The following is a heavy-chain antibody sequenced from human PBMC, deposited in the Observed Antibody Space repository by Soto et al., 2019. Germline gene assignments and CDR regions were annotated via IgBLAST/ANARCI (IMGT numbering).Heavy chain of an antibody. D-gene: IGHD2-15*01. CDR3: AREWSGGRRDGNPDKYYGMDV. CDR2: IYYSGDT. CDR1: GGSISSGSFY. Sequence: QVQLQESGPGLVKPSQPLSLTCTVSGGSISSGSFYWTWIRQHPGKGLEFIGYIYYSGDTYYNPSLRSRVIISLDTSKNQFSLRLNSVTAADTAVYYCAREWSGGRRDGNPDKYYGMDVWGQGIKVTVSS. J-gene: IGHJ6*02. V-gene: IGHV4-31*03.